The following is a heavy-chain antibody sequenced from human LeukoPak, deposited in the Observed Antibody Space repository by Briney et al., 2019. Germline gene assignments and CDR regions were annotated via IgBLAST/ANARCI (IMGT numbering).Heavy chain of an antibody. CDR2: MFYTGST. V-gene: IGHV4-59*01. CDR1: GGSISSYY. Sequence: PSETLSLTCSVSGGSISSYYWAWIRQPPGKGLDWIGYMFYTGSTNYNPSLKSRVTIPPATSKKQFSLKLSSVTAADTAVYYCARVSVVYGMDVWGRGTTVTVSS. J-gene: IGHJ6*02. CDR3: ARVSVVYGMDV.